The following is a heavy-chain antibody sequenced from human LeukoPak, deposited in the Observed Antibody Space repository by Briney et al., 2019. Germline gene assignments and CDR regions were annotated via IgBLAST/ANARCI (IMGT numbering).Heavy chain of an antibody. D-gene: IGHD5-12*01. CDR3: ARVGIVATGLDY. J-gene: IGHJ4*02. Sequence: GGSLRLSCAASGFTFSSYAMSWVRQAPGKGLEWVSGISGSGGSTVYADSVKGRFTISRDNSKNTVYLQMNSLRAEDTAVYYCARVGIVATGLDYWGQGTLVTVSS. CDR2: ISGSGGST. V-gene: IGHV3-23*01. CDR1: GFTFSSYA.